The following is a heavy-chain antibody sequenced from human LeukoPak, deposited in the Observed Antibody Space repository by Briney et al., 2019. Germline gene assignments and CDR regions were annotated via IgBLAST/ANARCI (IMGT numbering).Heavy chain of an antibody. CDR1: GYTFTSHV. D-gene: IGHD5-18*01. CDR3: ARGVGYNYGLYYQYGMDV. Sequence: ASVKVSCTASGYTFTSHVIHWVRQAPGPRLDWMGWIDTADGNTQNSQNFRGRVTITRDTSASTAYMELSSLRSEDTAVYYCARGVGYNYGLYYQYGMDVWGQGTTVTVSS. J-gene: IGHJ6*02. CDR2: IDTADGNT. V-gene: IGHV1-3*04.